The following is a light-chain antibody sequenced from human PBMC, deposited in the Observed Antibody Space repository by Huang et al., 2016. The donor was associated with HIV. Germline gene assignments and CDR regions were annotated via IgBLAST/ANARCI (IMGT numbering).Light chain of an antibody. CDR2: GAS. CDR3: QQYNNRPPWT. Sequence: EIVMTQSPATLSVSPGERATLSCRASQSVGTNLAWYQQKPGQAPRLLIYGASNRATGITGRFIASESGTEFNLTISSLQSEDFAVYYCQQYNNRPPWTFGQGTKVEIK. V-gene: IGKV3-15*01. CDR1: QSVGTN. J-gene: IGKJ1*01.